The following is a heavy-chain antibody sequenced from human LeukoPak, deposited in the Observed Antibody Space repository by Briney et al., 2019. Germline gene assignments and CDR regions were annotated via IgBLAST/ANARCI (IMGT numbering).Heavy chain of an antibody. Sequence: GASVKVSCKVSGYTLSEISMQWVRQAPGKGLEWMGGFDPEDGETIYAQKFQGRVTMTEDTSTDTAYMELSSLRSEDTAVYYCARRGGRRDGFHFVEDEYYFDYWGQGTLVTVSS. CDR1: GYTLSEIS. CDR2: FDPEDGET. J-gene: IGHJ4*02. CDR3: ARRGGRRDGFHFVEDEYYFDY. D-gene: IGHD5-24*01. V-gene: IGHV1-24*01.